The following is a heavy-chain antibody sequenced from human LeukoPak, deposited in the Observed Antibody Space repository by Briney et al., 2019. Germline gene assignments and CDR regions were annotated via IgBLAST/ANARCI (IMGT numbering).Heavy chain of an antibody. CDR2: ISYDGSNK. J-gene: IGHJ6*02. D-gene: IGHD3-10*01. Sequence: QSGGSLRLSCAASGLSLNGYAIHWVRQAPGKGLEWVTAISYDGSNKHYADSVRGRFTISRDNSKNTLYLQMNSLRSDDTAVYYCAQGGSEIYYFYHGMDVWGRGTTVTVSS. V-gene: IGHV3-30*03. CDR1: GLSLNGYA. CDR3: AQGGSEIYYFYHGMDV.